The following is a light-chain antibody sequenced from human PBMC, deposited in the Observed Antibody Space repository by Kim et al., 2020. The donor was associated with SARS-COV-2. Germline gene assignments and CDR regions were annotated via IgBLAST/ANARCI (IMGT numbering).Light chain of an antibody. CDR1: SSDVGGYNY. J-gene: IGLJ3*02. CDR3: SSYTSSSTRV. V-gene: IGLV2-14*03. CDR2: DVS. Sequence: QSITISCTGPSSDVGGYNYVSWYQQPAGKAPKLMIYDVSNRPSGVYTRFSGSKSGNTGFLTISGLQAEDEDDYYCSSYTSSSTRVFGGGTQLTVL.